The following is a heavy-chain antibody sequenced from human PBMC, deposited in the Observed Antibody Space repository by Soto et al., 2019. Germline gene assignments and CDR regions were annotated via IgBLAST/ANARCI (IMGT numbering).Heavy chain of an antibody. CDR1: GGTFNKHP. CDR3: ARDAEPAAYGNGYAYYSYSIDA. CDR2: IIPDFPPA. Sequence: SVKVSCKTSGGTFNKHPISWVRQAPGQGLEWMGGIIPDFPPAKYAQNFQGRVTITADESTSTGYMELSSLRSEDTAVYYCARDAEPAAYGNGYAYYSYSIDAWGQGATVTV. V-gene: IGHV1-69*13. D-gene: IGHD5-18*01. J-gene: IGHJ6*02.